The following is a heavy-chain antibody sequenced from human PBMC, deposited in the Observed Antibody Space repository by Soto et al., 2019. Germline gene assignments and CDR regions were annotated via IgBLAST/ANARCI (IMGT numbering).Heavy chain of an antibody. J-gene: IGHJ3*02. CDR3: ARRNSDYSSVWSDAFDI. D-gene: IGHD6-19*01. Sequence: QVQLVESGGGAVQPGRSLRLSCAASGFTFSSYAMHWVRQAPGKGPEWVAVISYDGSSKTYADSVKGQFTISRDNSKNSLFLQMNNLRPEDTAVYYCARRNSDYSSVWSDAFDIWGQGTMVTVSS. CDR2: ISYDGSSK. V-gene: IGHV3-30-3*01. CDR1: GFTFSSYA.